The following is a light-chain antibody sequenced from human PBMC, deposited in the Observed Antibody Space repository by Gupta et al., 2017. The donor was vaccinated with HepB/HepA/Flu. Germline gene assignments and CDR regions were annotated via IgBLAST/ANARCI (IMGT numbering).Light chain of an antibody. CDR2: AAS. Sequence: IQMTQSPSSLSASVGDRVTITCRASQSISSYLNWYQQKPGKAPELLIYAASSLQSGVPSRFSGSGSGTAFTLTISSLQPEDFATYYCQQSYSTPLTFGGGTKVEIK. CDR1: QSISSY. J-gene: IGKJ4*01. CDR3: QQSYSTPLT. V-gene: IGKV1-39*01.